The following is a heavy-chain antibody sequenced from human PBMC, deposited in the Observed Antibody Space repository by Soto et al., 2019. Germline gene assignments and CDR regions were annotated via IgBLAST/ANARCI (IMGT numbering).Heavy chain of an antibody. V-gene: IGHV1-46*03. J-gene: IGHJ3*02. Sequence: QVQLVQSGAEVKKPGASVKVSCKASGYTFTSYYMHWVRQAPGQGLEWMGIINPSGGSTSYAQKFQGRVTMTRDTSTSTVYMELSSLRSEDTAVYYCTRDTRIRDYYDSSGYHDAFDIWGQGTTVTVSS. D-gene: IGHD3-22*01. CDR1: GYTFTSYY. CDR2: INPSGGST. CDR3: TRDTRIRDYYDSSGYHDAFDI.